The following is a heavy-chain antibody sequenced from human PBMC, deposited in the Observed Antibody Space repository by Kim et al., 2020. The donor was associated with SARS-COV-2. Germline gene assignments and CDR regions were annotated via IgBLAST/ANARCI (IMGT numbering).Heavy chain of an antibody. D-gene: IGHD3-22*01. CDR3: ARASFFYDSSGYHFDY. J-gene: IGHJ4*02. V-gene: IGHV1-69*04. CDR2: IIPMFGIA. CDR1: GGTFSSYA. Sequence: SVKVSCKASGGTFSSYAISWVRQAHGQGLEWMGRIIPMFGIANYAQKFQGRVTITADKSTSTAYMELSSLRSEDTAVYYCARASFFYDSSGYHFDYWGQ.